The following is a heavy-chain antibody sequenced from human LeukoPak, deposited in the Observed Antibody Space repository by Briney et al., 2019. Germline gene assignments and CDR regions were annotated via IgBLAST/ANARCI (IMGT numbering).Heavy chain of an antibody. V-gene: IGHV4-4*07. D-gene: IGHD3-10*01. CDR1: GGSISSYY. Sequence: PSETLSLTCTVSGGSISSYYWSWIRQPAGKGLEWIGRIYTSGSTNYNPSLKSRVTMSVDTSKNQFSLKLSSVTAADTAVYYCVRDYMVQRHNWFDPWGQGTLVTVSS. CDR3: VRDYMVQRHNWFDP. CDR2: IYTSGST. J-gene: IGHJ5*02.